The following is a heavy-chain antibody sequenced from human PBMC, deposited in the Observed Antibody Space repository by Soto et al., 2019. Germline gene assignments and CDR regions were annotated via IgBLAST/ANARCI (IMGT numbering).Heavy chain of an antibody. CDR1: GFTFSDSY. Sequence: GGSLRLSCAASGFTFSDSYMSWIRQAPGKGLEWISYITFSGNTVYYADSLKGRFTISRDNSKNTLYLQMNSLRAEDTAVYYCAKVSWYCSGGSCYSGFDYWGQGTLVTVSS. CDR2: ITFSGNTV. CDR3: AKVSWYCSGGSCYSGFDY. D-gene: IGHD2-15*01. J-gene: IGHJ4*02. V-gene: IGHV3-11*01.